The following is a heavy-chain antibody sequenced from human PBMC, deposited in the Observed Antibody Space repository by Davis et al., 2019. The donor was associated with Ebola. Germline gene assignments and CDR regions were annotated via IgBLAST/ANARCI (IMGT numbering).Heavy chain of an antibody. J-gene: IGHJ5*02. V-gene: IGHV1-18*01. CDR1: GGTISSYT. Sequence: AASVKVSCKASGGTISSYTISWVRQAPGQGLEWMGWISAYNGNTNYAQKLQGRVTMTTDTSTSTAYMELRSLRSDDTAVYYCARIVVIPNWFDPWGQGTLVTVSS. CDR3: ARIVVIPNWFDP. CDR2: ISAYNGNT. D-gene: IGHD3-22*01.